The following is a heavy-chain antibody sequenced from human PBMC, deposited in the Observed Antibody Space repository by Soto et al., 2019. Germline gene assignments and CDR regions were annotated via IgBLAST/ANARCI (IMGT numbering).Heavy chain of an antibody. CDR1: GYTLTELS. CDR3: ARTWGSTNDY. CDR2: FDPEDGET. J-gene: IGHJ4*02. D-gene: IGHD3-16*01. V-gene: IGHV1-24*01. Sequence: GASVKVSCKVSGYTLTELSMHWVRQAPGKGLEWMGGFDPEDGETIYAQKFQGRVTITRDTSASTAYMELSSLRSEDTAVYYCARTWGSTNDYWGRGTLVTVSS.